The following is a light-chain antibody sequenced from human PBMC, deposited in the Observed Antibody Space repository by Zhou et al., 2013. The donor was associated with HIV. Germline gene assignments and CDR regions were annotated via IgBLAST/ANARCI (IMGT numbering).Light chain of an antibody. CDR1: QSVSTY. CDR2: GAS. J-gene: IGKJ1*01. Sequence: DIQMTQSPSTLSASVGDRITITCRASQSVSTYLAWYQQRPGRAPKLLVSGASTLESGVPSRFSGYGSGTEFSLTITALQPEDFATYYCQQSYSTPWTFGQGTKVEIK. V-gene: IGKV1-5*01. CDR3: QQSYSTPWT.